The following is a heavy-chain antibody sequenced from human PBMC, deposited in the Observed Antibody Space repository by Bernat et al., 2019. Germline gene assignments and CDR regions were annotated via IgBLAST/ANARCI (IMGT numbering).Heavy chain of an antibody. J-gene: IGHJ3*02. CDR1: GGTFSSYT. Sequence: QVQLVQSGAEVKKPGSSVKVSCKASGGTFSSYTISWVRQAPGQGLEWMGRSIPILGIANYAQKFQGRVTITADKSTSTAYMAMSSLRSEDTAVYYCARERLPYDRSGIGDAFDIWGQGTMVTVSS. D-gene: IGHD3-22*01. V-gene: IGHV1-69*08. CDR2: SIPILGIA. CDR3: ARERLPYDRSGIGDAFDI.